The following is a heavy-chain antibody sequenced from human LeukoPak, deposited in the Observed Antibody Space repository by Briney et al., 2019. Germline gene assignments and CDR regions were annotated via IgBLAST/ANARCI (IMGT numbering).Heavy chain of an antibody. CDR1: GFTFSSYA. J-gene: IGHJ4*02. CDR2: ISSSSSYI. D-gene: IGHD2-15*01. V-gene: IGHV3-21*01. CDR3: ARGGWWRARLDYYFDY. Sequence: GGSLRLSCAASGFTFSSYAMSWVRQAPGKGLEWVSYISSSSSYIYYADSVKGRFTISRDNAKNSLYLQMNSLRAEDTAVYYCARGGWWRARLDYYFDYWGQGTLVTVSS.